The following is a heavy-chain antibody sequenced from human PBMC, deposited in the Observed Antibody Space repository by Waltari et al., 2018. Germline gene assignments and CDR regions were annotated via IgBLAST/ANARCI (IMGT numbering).Heavy chain of an antibody. V-gene: IGHV1-2*02. CDR3: ARDLETRGGHSSSSN. CDR1: GYTFTGYY. CDR2: INPNSGGT. D-gene: IGHD6-6*01. Sequence: QVQLVQSGAEVKKPGASVKVSCKASGYTFTGYYMHWVRQAPGQGLEWMGWINPNSGGTNNAKKFQGRVTMTRDTSISTAYMELSRLRSDDTAVYYCARDLETRGGHSSSSNWGQGTLVTVSS. J-gene: IGHJ4*02.